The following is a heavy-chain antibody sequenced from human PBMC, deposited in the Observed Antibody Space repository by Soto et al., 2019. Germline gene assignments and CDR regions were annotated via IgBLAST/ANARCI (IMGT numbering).Heavy chain of an antibody. CDR2: IWYDGSNK. CDR3: ARDSAGIAAAGSFYYYYGMDV. J-gene: IGHJ6*02. V-gene: IGHV3-33*01. Sequence: PGGSLRLSCAASGFAFSSYGMHWVRQAPGKGLEWVAVIWYDGSNKYYADSVKGRFTISRDNSKNTLYLQMNSLRAEDTAVYYCARDSAGIAAAGSFYYYYGMDVWGQGTTVTVSS. D-gene: IGHD6-13*01. CDR1: GFAFSSYG.